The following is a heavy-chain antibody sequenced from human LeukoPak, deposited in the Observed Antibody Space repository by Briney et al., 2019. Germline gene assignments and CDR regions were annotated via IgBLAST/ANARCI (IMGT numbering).Heavy chain of an antibody. J-gene: IGHJ6*03. V-gene: IGHV4-39*01. D-gene: IGHD3-3*01. CDR3: ARRPTYYDFWSGGYYYYMDV. CDR2: IYYSGST. Sequence: SETLSLTCTVSGGSISSYYWGWIRQPPGKGLEWIGSIYYSGSTYYNPSLKSRVTISVDTSKNQFSLKLSSVTAADTAVYYCARRPTYYDFWSGGYYYYMDVWGKGTTVTVSS. CDR1: GGSISSYY.